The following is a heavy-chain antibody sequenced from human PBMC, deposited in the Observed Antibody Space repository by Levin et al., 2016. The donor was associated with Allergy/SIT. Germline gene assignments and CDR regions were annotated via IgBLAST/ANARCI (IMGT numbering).Heavy chain of an antibody. CDR3: ARLPDGYNFNWFDP. Sequence: GGSLRLSCVASGFTFSSYSMNWIRQAPGKGLEWVSYISSSSSSIYYADSVKGRFTISRDNARNSMSLQMNSLRAEDTAVYYCARLPDGYNFNWFDPWGQGTLVTVSS. CDR2: ISSSSSSI. J-gene: IGHJ5*02. CDR1: GFTFSSYS. D-gene: IGHD5-24*01. V-gene: IGHV3-48*01.